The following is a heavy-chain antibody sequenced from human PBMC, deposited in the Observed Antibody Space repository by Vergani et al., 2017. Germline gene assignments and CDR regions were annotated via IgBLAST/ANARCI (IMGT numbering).Heavy chain of an antibody. CDR1: GFTFSSYE. Sequence: EVQLLESGGGLVQPGGSLRLSCAASGFTFSSYEMNWVRQAPGKGLEWVSYISSSGSTIYYADSVKGRFTISRDNAKNSLYLQMNSLRAEDTAVYYCARGGYYYGSGTRFDYWGQGTLVTVSS. J-gene: IGHJ4*02. D-gene: IGHD3-10*01. V-gene: IGHV3-48*03. CDR3: ARGGYYYGSGTRFDY. CDR2: ISSSGSTI.